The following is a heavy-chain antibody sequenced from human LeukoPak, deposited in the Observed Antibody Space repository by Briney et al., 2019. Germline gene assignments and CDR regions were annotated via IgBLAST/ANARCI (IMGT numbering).Heavy chain of an antibody. Sequence: GGSLRLSCAASGFTFSSYGMHWVRQAPGKGLVWVSRINRDGSSTNYADSVKGRFTISRDNAKNSLYLQMNSLRAEDTAVYYCVRDRSTPGDYWGQGTLVTVSS. V-gene: IGHV3-74*01. D-gene: IGHD3-10*01. CDR1: GFTFSSYG. J-gene: IGHJ4*02. CDR2: INRDGSST. CDR3: VRDRSTPGDY.